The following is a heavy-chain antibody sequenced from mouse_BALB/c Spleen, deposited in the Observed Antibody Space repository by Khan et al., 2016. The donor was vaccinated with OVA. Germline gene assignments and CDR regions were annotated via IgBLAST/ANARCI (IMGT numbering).Heavy chain of an antibody. J-gene: IGHJ3*01. V-gene: IGHV9-2-1*01. CDR3: ARRDYGYNWFAY. Sequence: QIQLVQSGPELKKPGETVKISCKASGYTFTDYSMHWVKQAPGKGLKWMGWINTETGEPTHADDFKGRFAFSLETSASTAFLQINNLKKEDTATYFCARRDYGYNWFAYWGQGTLVTVSA. D-gene: IGHD2-2*01. CDR1: GYTFTDYS. CDR2: INTETGEP.